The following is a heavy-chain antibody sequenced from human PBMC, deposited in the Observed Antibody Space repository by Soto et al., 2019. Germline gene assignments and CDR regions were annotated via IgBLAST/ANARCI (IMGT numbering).Heavy chain of an antibody. V-gene: IGHV3-30*18. D-gene: IGHD2-2*01. J-gene: IGHJ3*01. CDR3: AKLPDTILGLSVAHDAFAF. CDR1: GFIFSNYA. CDR2: ISHDGRNK. Sequence: QVQLVESGGGVVQPGKSVRLSCAASGFIFSNYAMHSVRQAPGKGLEWVADISHDGRNKYHADSVGGRFTISRDNSKNTLYLQMDSLTAEDTALYYCAKLPDTILGLSVAHDAFAFWGQGTTVTVSS.